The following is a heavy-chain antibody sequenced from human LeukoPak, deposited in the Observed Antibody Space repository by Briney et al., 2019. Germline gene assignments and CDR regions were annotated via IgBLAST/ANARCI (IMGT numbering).Heavy chain of an antibody. Sequence: GGSLRLSCAASGFTFSSYAMHWVRQAPGKGLEWVAVISYDGSNKYYADSVKGRFTISRDNSKNTLYLQMNSLRAEDTAVYYCARDAVAGLATRGWYFDLWGRGTLVSVSS. CDR3: ARDAVAGLATRGWYFDL. D-gene: IGHD5-12*01. CDR1: GFTFSSYA. CDR2: ISYDGSNK. V-gene: IGHV3-30-3*01. J-gene: IGHJ2*01.